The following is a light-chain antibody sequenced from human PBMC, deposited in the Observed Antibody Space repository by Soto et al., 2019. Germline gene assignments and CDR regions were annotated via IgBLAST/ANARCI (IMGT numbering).Light chain of an antibody. Sequence: DIQMTQPPSTLSASVGDRVTITCRASQTISSWLAWYQQKPGKAPKLLIYDVSSLESGVPSRFSGSGSGTDFTLTISSLQPDDFATYYCQQYNTFSTFGQGTKVDIK. CDR3: QQYNTFST. V-gene: IGKV1-5*01. CDR2: DVS. CDR1: QTISSW. J-gene: IGKJ1*01.